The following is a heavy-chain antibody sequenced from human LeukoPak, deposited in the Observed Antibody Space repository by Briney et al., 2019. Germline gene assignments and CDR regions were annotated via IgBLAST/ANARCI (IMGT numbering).Heavy chain of an antibody. CDR1: GFTFSSYA. D-gene: IGHD3-10*01. CDR3: ARAQTELQYYFDY. J-gene: IGHJ4*02. CDR2: ISYDGSNK. V-gene: IGHV3-30-3*01. Sequence: GGSLRLSCAAPGFTFSSYAMHWVRQAPGKGLEWVAVISYDGSNKYYADSVKGRFTISRDNSKNTLYLQMNSLRAEDTAVYYCARAQTELQYYFDYWGQGTLVTVSS.